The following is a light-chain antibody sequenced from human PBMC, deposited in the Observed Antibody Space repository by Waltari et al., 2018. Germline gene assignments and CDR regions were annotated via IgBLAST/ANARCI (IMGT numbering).Light chain of an antibody. CDR1: HSVNWY. CDR2: DAS. CDR3: QQRRNWPLT. Sequence: EIVLTQSPATLSLSPGERATLSCRASHSVNWYLAWYQQRPGQAPRLLISDASNRATGIPARFSGSGSETDFTLTISSLQPEDSAVYYCQQRRNWPLTFGGGTKVEIK. J-gene: IGKJ4*01. V-gene: IGKV3-11*01.